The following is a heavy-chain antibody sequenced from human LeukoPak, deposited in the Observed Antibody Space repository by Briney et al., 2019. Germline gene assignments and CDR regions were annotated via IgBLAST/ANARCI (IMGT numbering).Heavy chain of an antibody. CDR3: ARAVDYYDSSGYSRPYFDY. J-gene: IGHJ4*02. CDR2: ISSSNSYL. Sequence: GGSLRLSCAASGFTFSSYSMNWVRQAPGKGLEWVSSISSSNSYLYYADSVKGRCTLSRDNAKNSLYLQMNSLRAEDTAVYYCARAVDYYDSSGYSRPYFDYWGQGTLVTVSS. V-gene: IGHV3-21*01. CDR1: GFTFSSYS. D-gene: IGHD3-22*01.